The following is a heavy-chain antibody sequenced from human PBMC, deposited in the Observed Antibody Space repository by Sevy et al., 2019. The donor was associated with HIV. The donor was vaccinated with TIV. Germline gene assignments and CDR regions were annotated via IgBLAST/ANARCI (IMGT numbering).Heavy chain of an antibody. D-gene: IGHD2-2*01. CDR2: MSGRGDST. V-gene: IGHV3-23*01. CDR3: AKDSTTVIGDAFDI. Sequence: GGSLRLSCAASGFTFSNYAMSWVRQAPGKGLEWVSGMSGRGDSTYYVDSVKGRFTISRDISKNTVYMQMNSLRAEDTAVYYCAKDSTTVIGDAFDIWGQGTMVTVSS. J-gene: IGHJ3*02. CDR1: GFTFSNYA.